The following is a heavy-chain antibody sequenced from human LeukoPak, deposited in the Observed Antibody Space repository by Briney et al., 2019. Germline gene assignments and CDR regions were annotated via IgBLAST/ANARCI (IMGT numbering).Heavy chain of an antibody. D-gene: IGHD5-18*01. J-gene: IGHJ5*02. CDR3: ARTSLDTAMVFWFDP. Sequence: ASVKVSCKASGGTFSSYAISWVRQAPGQGLEWMGGIIPIFGTANYAQKFQGRVTITADESTSTAYMELSSLRSEDTAVYYCARTSLDTAMVFWFDPWGQGTLVTASS. CDR2: IIPIFGTA. CDR1: GGTFSSYA. V-gene: IGHV1-69*13.